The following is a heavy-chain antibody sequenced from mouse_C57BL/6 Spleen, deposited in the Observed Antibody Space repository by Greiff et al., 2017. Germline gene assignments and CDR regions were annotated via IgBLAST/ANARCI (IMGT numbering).Heavy chain of an antibody. CDR2: IDPSDSYT. D-gene: IGHD1-1*01. CDR3: ASSDYYGRGPFAY. Sequence: QVQLQQPGAELVMPGASVKLSCKASGYTFTSYWMHWVKQRPGQGLEWIGEIDPSDSYTNYNQKFKGKFTLTVDKSSSTAYMQLSSLTSEDSAVYYCASSDYYGRGPFAYWGQGTLVTVSA. J-gene: IGHJ3*01. CDR1: GYTFTSYW. V-gene: IGHV1-69*01.